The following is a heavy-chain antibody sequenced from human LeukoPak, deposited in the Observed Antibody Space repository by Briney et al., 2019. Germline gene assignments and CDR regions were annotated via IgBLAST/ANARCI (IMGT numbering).Heavy chain of an antibody. CDR3: ARDLCDDGTCYGIDY. CDR2: IYHSGGT. CDR1: GCTISNYY. Sequence: AESLSLTCAVSGCTISNYYWGWIRQPPGKGLEWIGCIYHSGGTDYNASLKSRVTISVNTSNNQSTLKLSSVTAPDTAVYYSARDLCDDGTCYGIDYWGQGTLVTVSS. V-gene: IGHV4-59*01. D-gene: IGHD2-15*01. J-gene: IGHJ4*02.